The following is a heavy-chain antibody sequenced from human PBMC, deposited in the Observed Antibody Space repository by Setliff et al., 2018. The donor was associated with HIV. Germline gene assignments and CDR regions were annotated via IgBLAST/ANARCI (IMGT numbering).Heavy chain of an antibody. CDR1: GDSTSSSSSY. D-gene: IGHD5-18*01. V-gene: IGHV4-39*01. Sequence: PSETLSLTCTVSGDSTSSSSSYWGWIRQPPGKGLEWIGSIYYSGSAYYSPSLKSRVTISVDTSKNQFSLNLNSVTAADTAVYYCARTRGYTYGYIDSWAQVTLVTVSS. CDR2: IYYSGSA. J-gene: IGHJ4*02. CDR3: ARTRGYTYGYIDS.